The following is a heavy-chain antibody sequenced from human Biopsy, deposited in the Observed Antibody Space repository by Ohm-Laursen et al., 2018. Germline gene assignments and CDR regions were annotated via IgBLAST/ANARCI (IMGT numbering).Heavy chain of an antibody. CDR2: NIPILGTG. J-gene: IGHJ1*01. Sequence: SVKVSCKASGYTLNELSMHWVRQAPGQGLEWLGGNIPILGTGNYAQKFQDRVTVAADTSTSTATMELRSLRSDDTAVYYCATKLTGYFHHWGQGTLVIVSS. CDR1: GYTLNELS. D-gene: IGHD3-9*01. V-gene: IGHV1-69*06. CDR3: ATKLTGYFHH.